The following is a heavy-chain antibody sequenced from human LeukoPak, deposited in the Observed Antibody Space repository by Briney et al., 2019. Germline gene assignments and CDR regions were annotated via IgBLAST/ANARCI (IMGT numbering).Heavy chain of an antibody. CDR2: INLNSGGT. D-gene: IGHD4-17*01. J-gene: IGHJ3*02. Sequence: ASVRDSRKASGYTFTGYYIHWVRQAPGQGLEWMGWINLNSGGTIYSQKFQGRVTMARDTSISTASMELSRLRSDDTAVYYCARTSADYENDAFNIWRQGTMVTVSS. CDR1: GYTFTGYY. CDR3: ARTSADYENDAFNI. V-gene: IGHV1-2*02.